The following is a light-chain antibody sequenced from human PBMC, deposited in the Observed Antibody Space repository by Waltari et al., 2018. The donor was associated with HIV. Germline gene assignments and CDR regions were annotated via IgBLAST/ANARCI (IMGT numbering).Light chain of an antibody. CDR3: QSFDTDNHVI. CDR1: SGSIASNY. Sequence: NFMLTQPHSVSESPGKTVTLSCTRNSGSIASNYVQGFQQRPDLSPFTLIFEDVRRPSRVPDRSSRSIDRSSNSASLTISALKTEDEADYFCQSFDTDNHVIFGGGTKLTVL. V-gene: IGLV6-57*01. J-gene: IGLJ2*01. CDR2: EDV.